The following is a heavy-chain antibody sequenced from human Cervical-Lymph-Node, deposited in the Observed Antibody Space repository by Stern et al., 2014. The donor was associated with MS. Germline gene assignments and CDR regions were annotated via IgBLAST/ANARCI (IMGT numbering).Heavy chain of an antibody. D-gene: IGHD3-9*01. CDR2: IYTSGST. V-gene: IGHV4-61*02. CDR1: GGSISSGSYY. J-gene: IGHJ6*02. Sequence: QLQLQESGPGLVKPSQTLSLTCTVSGGSISSGSYYWSWIRQPAGKGLEWIGRIYTSGSTTYNPSLKSRVTISGDTSKTQFSLKLSSVTAADTAVYYCARDCRLRYFDNYGMDVWGQGTTVTVSS. CDR3: ARDCRLRYFDNYGMDV.